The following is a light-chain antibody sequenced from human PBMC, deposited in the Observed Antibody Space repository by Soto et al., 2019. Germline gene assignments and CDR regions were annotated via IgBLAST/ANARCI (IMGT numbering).Light chain of an antibody. V-gene: IGKV3-20*01. CDR1: QSVSSSY. CDR2: RTS. J-gene: IGKJ1*01. CDR3: QQYDSSPRT. Sequence: EIVLMQSPGTLSVSPGERATLSCRASQSVSSSYLAWYQQKPGQSPRLLIYRTSNMATGIPDRFSGSGSGTDFTLPISRLEPEDFAVYWCQQYDSSPRTFGQGTKVDIK.